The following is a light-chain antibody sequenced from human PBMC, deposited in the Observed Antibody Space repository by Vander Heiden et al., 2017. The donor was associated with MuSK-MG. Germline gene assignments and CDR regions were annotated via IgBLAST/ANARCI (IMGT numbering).Light chain of an antibody. CDR2: DAS. CDR1: QDINNS. J-gene: IGKJ2*01. CDR3: QQDDNLPPPT. V-gene: IGKV1-33*01. Sequence: DIQMTQSPSALSASVGDRVTITCQASQDINNSLNWHQPKPGKTPKLLIYDASNLEAGVPSRFSGSGYAKDFTFSISSRWPEDISAYFCQQDDNLPPPTCGQGTNLEIK.